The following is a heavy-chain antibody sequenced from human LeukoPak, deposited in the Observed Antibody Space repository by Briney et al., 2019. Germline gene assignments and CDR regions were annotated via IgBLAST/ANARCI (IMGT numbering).Heavy chain of an antibody. CDR2: IYYSGST. CDR1: GVSIGTYY. CDR3: AREVGPYYFDY. Sequence: SETLSLTCTVSGVSIGTYYWTWIRQPPGKGLEWIGYIYYSGSTDFNPSLKSRVTISVDTSKNQFSLKLSSVTAADTAVYSCAREVGPYYFDYWGQGTLVSVSS. V-gene: IGHV4-59*12. J-gene: IGHJ4*02. D-gene: IGHD1-26*01.